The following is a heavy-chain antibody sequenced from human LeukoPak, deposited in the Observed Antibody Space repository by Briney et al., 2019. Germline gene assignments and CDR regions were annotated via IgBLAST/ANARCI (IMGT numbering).Heavy chain of an antibody. J-gene: IGHJ6*04. D-gene: IGHD6-13*01. Sequence: PGGSLRLSCAASGFTFTSYGRHWVRQAPGKGLEWLALISYDGSNKYSADSVKGRFTISRDNSKNTLYLQMDSLRADDTAVYYCARYSSSWYAPGMDVWGKGTTVTVSS. CDR3: ARYSSSWYAPGMDV. CDR2: ISYDGSNK. V-gene: IGHV3-30*03. CDR1: GFTFTSYG.